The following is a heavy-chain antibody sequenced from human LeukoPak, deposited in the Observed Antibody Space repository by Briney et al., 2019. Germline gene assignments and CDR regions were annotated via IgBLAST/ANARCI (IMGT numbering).Heavy chain of an antibody. Sequence: GSLRLSCAASGFTFSSYAMSWVRQAPGKGLEWVSDISGSGGSTYYADSVKGRFTISRDNSKNTLYLQMKSLRAEDTAVYYCVKDDRGHYSYGMDVWGPGTTGTVSS. CDR3: VKDDRGHYSYGMDV. CDR2: ISGSGGST. J-gene: IGHJ6*02. D-gene: IGHD1-14*01. V-gene: IGHV3-23*01. CDR1: GFTFSSYA.